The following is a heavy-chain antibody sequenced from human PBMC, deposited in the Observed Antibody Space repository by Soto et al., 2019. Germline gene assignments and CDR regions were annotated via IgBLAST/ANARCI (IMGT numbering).Heavy chain of an antibody. CDR2: IIPIFGTT. CDR3: ARDAIFGVVIRGIDYYYGMDV. CDR1: GGTFSNYA. V-gene: IGHV1-69*01. D-gene: IGHD3-3*01. Sequence: QVQLVQSGAEVKKPGSSVKVSCKASGGTFSNYAISWVRQAPGQGLEWMGGIIPIFGTTNYAQKFQGRVTITADESTGTAYMELSSLRSEDTAVYYCARDAIFGVVIRGIDYYYGMDVWGQGTTVTVSS. J-gene: IGHJ6*02.